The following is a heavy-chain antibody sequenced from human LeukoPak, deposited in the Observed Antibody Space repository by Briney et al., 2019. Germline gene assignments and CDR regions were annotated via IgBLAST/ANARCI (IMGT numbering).Heavy chain of an antibody. CDR3: AKDTYYYGSGSYPPNYYYYGMDV. CDR1: DA. J-gene: IGHJ6*02. V-gene: IGHV3-9*01. D-gene: IGHD3-10*01. CDR2: ISWNGGSI. Sequence: GGSLRLSCAASDAMHWVQQAPGKGLEWVSGISWNGGSIGYADSVKGRFTISRDNAKNSLYLQMNSLRAEDTALYYCAKDTYYYGSGSYPPNYYYYGMDVWGQGTTVTVSS.